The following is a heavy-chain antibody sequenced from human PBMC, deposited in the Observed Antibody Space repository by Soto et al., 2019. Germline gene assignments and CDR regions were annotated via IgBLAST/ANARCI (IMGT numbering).Heavy chain of an antibody. J-gene: IGHJ4*02. CDR3: ARGGAYGDYRSDY. V-gene: IGHV3-74*01. CDR1: GFNFSIYW. CDR2: INSDGTYA. Sequence: EVQLVESGGGLVQPGGSQRLSCAASGFNFSIYWMHWVRQVPGKGLVWVSRINSDGTYANYADSVKGRFTSTRDNAKNTLYLEMNSLRAEDTAIYYCARGGAYGDYRSDYWGQGTLVTVSS. D-gene: IGHD4-17*01.